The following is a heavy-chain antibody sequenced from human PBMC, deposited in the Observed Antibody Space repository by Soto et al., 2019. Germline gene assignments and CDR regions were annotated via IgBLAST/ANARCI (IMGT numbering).Heavy chain of an antibody. D-gene: IGHD1-26*01. CDR2: INAGNGNT. CDR3: ARDVGATGD. Sequence: QVQLVQSGAEVKKPGASVKVSCKASGYTFTSYAMHWVRQAPGQRLEWMGWINAGNGNTKYSHKFQGRITITRDTSASTAYMELSSRRSEDTAVYYYARDVGATGDWGQGTLVTVSS. V-gene: IGHV1-3*01. CDR1: GYTFTSYA. J-gene: IGHJ4*02.